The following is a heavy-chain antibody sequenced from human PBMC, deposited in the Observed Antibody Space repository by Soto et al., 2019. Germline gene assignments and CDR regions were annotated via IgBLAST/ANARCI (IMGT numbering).Heavy chain of an antibody. CDR2: INAGNGNT. CDR1: GYTFTSYA. J-gene: IGHJ6*02. CDR3: ARDLGSSGWYNYYGMDV. V-gene: IGHV1-3*01. D-gene: IGHD6-19*01. Sequence: SGAAVKKPGASVKVSCKASGYTFTSYAMHWVRQAPGQRLEWMGWINAGNGNTKYSQKFQGRVTITRDTSASTAYMELSSLRSEDTAVYYCARDLGSSGWYNYYGMDVWGQGTTVTVSS.